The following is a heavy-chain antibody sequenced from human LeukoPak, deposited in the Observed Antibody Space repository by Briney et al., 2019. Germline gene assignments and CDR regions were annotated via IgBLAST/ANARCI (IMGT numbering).Heavy chain of an antibody. CDR3: ARDFATSSDYDFGGGDAFDI. Sequence: GGSLRLSCAASGFTFSSYWMSWVRQAPGKGLEWVSSISSSSSYIYYADSVKGRFTISRDNAKNSLYLQMNSLRAEDTAVYYCARDFATSSDYDFGGGDAFDIWGQGTMVTVSS. D-gene: IGHD3-3*01. V-gene: IGHV3-21*01. J-gene: IGHJ3*02. CDR1: GFTFSSYW. CDR2: ISSSSSYI.